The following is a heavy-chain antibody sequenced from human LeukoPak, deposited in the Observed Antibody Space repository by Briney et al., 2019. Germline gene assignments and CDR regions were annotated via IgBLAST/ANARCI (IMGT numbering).Heavy chain of an antibody. CDR2: IHISGNT. Sequence: NPSETLSLTCTVSGGSISSDYWSWIRQPPGKGLEWIGYIHISGNTNYNPSLKSRVTISGDTSKNQFSLKLSSVTAADTAVYYCARYGITETPYAFDIWGQGTMVTVSS. CDR1: GGSISSDY. V-gene: IGHV4-4*09. CDR3: ARYGITETPYAFDI. J-gene: IGHJ3*02. D-gene: IGHD1-7*01.